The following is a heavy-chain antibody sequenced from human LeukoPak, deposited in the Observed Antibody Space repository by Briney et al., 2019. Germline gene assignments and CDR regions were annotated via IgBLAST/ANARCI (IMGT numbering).Heavy chain of an antibody. Sequence: ASVKVSCKASGYTFTSYDINWVRQATGQGLEWMGWMNSNSGNTGYAQKFQGRVTMTKNTSISTAYMEVSSLRSEDTAVYYCARGRGMATIGWFDPWGQGTLVTVSS. D-gene: IGHD5-24*01. J-gene: IGHJ5*02. CDR1: GYTFTSYD. V-gene: IGHV1-8*01. CDR2: MNSNSGNT. CDR3: ARGRGMATIGWFDP.